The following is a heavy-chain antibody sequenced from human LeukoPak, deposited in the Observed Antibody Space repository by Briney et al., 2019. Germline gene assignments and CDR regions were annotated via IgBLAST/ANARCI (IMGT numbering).Heavy chain of an antibody. V-gene: IGHV4-34*01. D-gene: IGHD3-9*01. J-gene: IGHJ4*02. Sequence: SETLSLTGSVYSGSSCGIYWGWNRPPQGKGLEWIGEINNSGSSNYQPFLKRRVTISVDTSKNRLAPQLTSVTAADTAVYYLARRLSYYDILSGDFGSQIDYWGQGTLVTVSS. CDR1: SGSSCGIY. CDR2: INNSGSS. CDR3: ARRLSYYDILSGDFGSQIDY.